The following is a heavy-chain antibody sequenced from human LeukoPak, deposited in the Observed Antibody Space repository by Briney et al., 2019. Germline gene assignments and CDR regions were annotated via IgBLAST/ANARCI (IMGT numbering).Heavy chain of an antibody. Sequence: SVKVSCKASGGTFSSYAISWVRQAPGQGLEWMGGIIPIFGTANYAQKFQGRVTITTDESTSTAYMELSSLRSEDTAVYYCVRAILEWDPHTTYYMDVWGKGTTVTVSS. CDR2: IIPIFGTA. D-gene: IGHD3-3*01. V-gene: IGHV1-69*05. CDR3: VRAILEWDPHTTYYMDV. CDR1: GGTFSSYA. J-gene: IGHJ6*03.